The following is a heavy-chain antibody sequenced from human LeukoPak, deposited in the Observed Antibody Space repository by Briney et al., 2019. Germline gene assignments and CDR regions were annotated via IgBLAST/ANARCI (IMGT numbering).Heavy chain of an antibody. CDR3: ARHSAGEIFGVVLPIDY. CDR2: IYYSGST. D-gene: IGHD3-3*01. Sequence: PSETLSLTCTASGGSISSSIYYWGWIRQPPGKGLEWIGSIYYSGSTYYNPSLKSRVTISVDTSKNQFSLKLSSVTAADTAVYYCARHSAGEIFGVVLPIDYWGQGTLVTVSS. V-gene: IGHV4-39*01. J-gene: IGHJ4*02. CDR1: GGSISSSIYY.